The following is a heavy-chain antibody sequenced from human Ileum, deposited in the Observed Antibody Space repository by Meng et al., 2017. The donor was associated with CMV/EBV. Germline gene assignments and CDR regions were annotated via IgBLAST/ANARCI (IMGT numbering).Heavy chain of an antibody. CDR2: ISAYNGNT. D-gene: IGHD6-13*01. CDR1: TSYG. J-gene: IGHJ6*02. CDR3: ARDQVLAAAGSENYYYGMDV. Sequence: TSYGISWVRQAPGQGLEWMGWISAYNGNTNYAQKLQGRVTMTTDTSTSTAYMELRSLRSDDTAVYYCARDQVLAAAGSENYYYGMDVWGQGTTVTVSS. V-gene: IGHV1-18*01.